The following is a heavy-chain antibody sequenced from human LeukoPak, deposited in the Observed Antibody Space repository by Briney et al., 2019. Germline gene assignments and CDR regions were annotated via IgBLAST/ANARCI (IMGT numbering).Heavy chain of an antibody. CDR1: GGSFSGHY. Sequence: SETLSLTCAVYGGSFSGHYWSWIRQPPGKGLEWIGEINHSGSTNYNPSLKSRVTISVDTSKNQFSLKLSSVTAADTAVYYCARRGYSYGSYYGMDVWGQGTTVTVSS. CDR3: ARRGYSYGSYYGMDV. D-gene: IGHD5-18*01. J-gene: IGHJ6*02. V-gene: IGHV4-34*01. CDR2: INHSGST.